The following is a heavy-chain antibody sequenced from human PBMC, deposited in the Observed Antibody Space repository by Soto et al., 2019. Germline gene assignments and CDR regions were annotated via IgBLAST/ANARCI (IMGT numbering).Heavy chain of an antibody. V-gene: IGHV4-39*01. D-gene: IGHD3-22*01. CDR1: GGSFSCYVGSFSGYY. Sequence: SETLSLTCAVYGGSFSCYVGSFSGYYWGWIRQPPGKGLEWIGSIYYSGSTYYNPSLKSRVTISVDTSKNQFSLKLSSVTAADTAVYYCASLGSGYKEFDPWGQGTLVTVSS. J-gene: IGHJ5*02. CDR2: IYYSGST. CDR3: ASLGSGYKEFDP.